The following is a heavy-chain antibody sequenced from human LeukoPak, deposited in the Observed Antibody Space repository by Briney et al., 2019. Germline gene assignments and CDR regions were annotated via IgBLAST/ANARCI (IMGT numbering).Heavy chain of an antibody. Sequence: SETLSLTCAVYGGSFSGYYWSWIRQPPGKGLEWIGEINHSGSTYYNPSLKSRVTISVDTSKNQFSLKLSSVTAADTAVYYCARGYCSGGSCYFNPRNWFDPWGQGTLVTVSS. CDR3: ARGYCSGGSCYFNPRNWFDP. CDR2: INHSGST. V-gene: IGHV4-34*01. J-gene: IGHJ5*02. D-gene: IGHD2-15*01. CDR1: GGSFSGYY.